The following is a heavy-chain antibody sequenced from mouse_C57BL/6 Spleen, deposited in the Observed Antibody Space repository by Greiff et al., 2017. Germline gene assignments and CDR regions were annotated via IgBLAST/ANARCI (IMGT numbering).Heavy chain of an antibody. Sequence: QVQLKQPGAELVKPGASVKLSCKASGYTFTSYWMHWVKQRPGQGLEWIGMIHPNSGSTNYNEKFKSKATLTVDKSSSTAYMQLSSLTSEDSAVYYCARDVITTVKVDYWGQGTTLTVSS. CDR3: ARDVITTVKVDY. CDR2: IHPNSGST. CDR1: GYTFTSYW. J-gene: IGHJ2*01. D-gene: IGHD1-1*01. V-gene: IGHV1-64*01.